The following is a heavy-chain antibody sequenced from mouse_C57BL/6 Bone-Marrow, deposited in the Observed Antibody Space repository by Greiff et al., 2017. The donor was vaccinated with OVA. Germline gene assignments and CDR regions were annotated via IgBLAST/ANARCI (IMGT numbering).Heavy chain of an antibody. V-gene: IGHV1-64*01. CDR2: IHPNSGST. CDR3: ARDYGSDYAMDY. J-gene: IGHJ4*01. CDR1: GYTFTSYW. Sequence: VQLQQPGAELVKPGASVKLSCKASGYTFTSYWMHWVKQRPGQGLEWIGMIHPNSGSTNYNEKFKSKATLTVDKSSSTAYMQLSLTSENSAVYYCARDYGSDYAMDYWGQGTSVTVSS. D-gene: IGHD1-1*01.